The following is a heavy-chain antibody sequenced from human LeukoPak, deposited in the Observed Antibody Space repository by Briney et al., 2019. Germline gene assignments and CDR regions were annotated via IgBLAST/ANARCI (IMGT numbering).Heavy chain of an antibody. CDR2: VYYSGST. J-gene: IGHJ4*02. V-gene: IGHV4-39*07. CDR1: GGSISHSNYY. Sequence: PSETLSLTCTVSGGSISHSNYYWGWIRQPPGKGLEWIASVYYSGSTYYSPSLKSRVTISLDNSKNQFSLKLNSVTAADTAVYYCANGASIFGVVIRVDSWGQGTLVTVSS. CDR3: ANGASIFGVVIRVDS. D-gene: IGHD3-3*01.